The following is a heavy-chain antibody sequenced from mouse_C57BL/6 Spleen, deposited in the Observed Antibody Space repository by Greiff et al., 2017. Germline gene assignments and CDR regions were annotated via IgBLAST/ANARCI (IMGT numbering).Heavy chain of an antibody. CDR1: GYTFTSYW. D-gene: IGHD2-4*01. CDR3: ARSPDYDDWFAY. V-gene: IGHV1-61*01. Sequence: QVQLQQPGAELVWPGSSVKLSCKASGYTFTSYWMDWVKQRPGQGLEWIGNIYPSDSETHYNQKFKDKATLTVDKSSSTAYMQLSSLTSEDSAVYYCARSPDYDDWFAYWGQGTLVTVSA. J-gene: IGHJ3*01. CDR2: IYPSDSET.